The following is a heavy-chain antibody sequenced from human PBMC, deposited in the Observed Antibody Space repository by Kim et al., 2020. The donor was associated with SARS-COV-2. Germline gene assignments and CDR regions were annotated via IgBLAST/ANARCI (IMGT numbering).Heavy chain of an antibody. D-gene: IGHD6-13*01. V-gene: IGHV6-1*01. CDR2: N. CDR3: ARVAYGQQLDY. Sequence: NDYAVSVKSRITINPDTSKNQFSLQLNSVTPEDTAVYYCARVAYGQQLDYWGQGTLVTVSS. J-gene: IGHJ4*02.